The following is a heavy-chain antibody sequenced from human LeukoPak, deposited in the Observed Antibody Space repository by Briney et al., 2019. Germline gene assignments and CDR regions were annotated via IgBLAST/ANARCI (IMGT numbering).Heavy chain of an antibody. CDR3: ARSSAAAGLI. D-gene: IGHD6-13*01. CDR1: GGSFSGYY. J-gene: IGHJ4*02. Sequence: SETLSLTCAVYGGSFSGYYWSWIRQPPGKGLEWIGEINHSGSTNYNPSLKSRVTISMDTSKNQFSLKLSSVTAADTAVYYCARSSAAAGLIWGQGTLVTVSS. CDR2: INHSGST. V-gene: IGHV4-34*01.